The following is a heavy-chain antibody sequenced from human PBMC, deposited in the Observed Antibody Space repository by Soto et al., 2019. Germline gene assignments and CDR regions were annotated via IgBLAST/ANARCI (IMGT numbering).Heavy chain of an antibody. Sequence: SETLSLTCSVSGASISSRDYYWGWIRQTPGKGLEWIGNIDYNGVTYYNPSLKSRVTVSKDTSKNQFSLKVASVTAADTAIYYCGRVMIGTSRHTDSDYWGQGTQVNVSS. CDR2: IDYNGVT. CDR3: GRVMIGTSRHTDSDY. V-gene: IGHV4-39*01. J-gene: IGHJ4*02. D-gene: IGHD2-2*01. CDR1: GASISSRDYY.